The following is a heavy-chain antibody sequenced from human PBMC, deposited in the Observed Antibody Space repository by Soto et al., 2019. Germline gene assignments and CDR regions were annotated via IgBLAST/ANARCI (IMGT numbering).Heavy chain of an antibody. CDR1: GFSLSTSGVG. CDR2: IYWEDEK. Sequence: QITLKESGPTLVKPTQTLTLTCTFSGFSLSTSGVGVGWIRQPPGKALEWLALIYWEDEKRYRPSLKSRLTITXXHXKXXVVLTLTNMDPVDTATYYCAHSQYYYDSSGYSFQHLGQGTLVTVSS. CDR3: AHSQYYYDSSGYSFQH. J-gene: IGHJ1*01. D-gene: IGHD3-22*01. V-gene: IGHV2-5*02.